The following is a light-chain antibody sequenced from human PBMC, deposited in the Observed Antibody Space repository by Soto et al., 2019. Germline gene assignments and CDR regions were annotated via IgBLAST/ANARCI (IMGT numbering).Light chain of an antibody. V-gene: IGKV3-20*01. CDR2: GAS. CDR3: QQYGNSPST. CDR1: QSVSNNY. Sequence: ETALTQSPGTLYLSPGEIATLSCRASQSVSNNYLAWYLQKPGQAPRLLIYGASSRATGIPDRFSGSGSGTDFTLTITRLEPEDFSVYYCQQYGNSPSTFGQGTRLEI. J-gene: IGKJ5*01.